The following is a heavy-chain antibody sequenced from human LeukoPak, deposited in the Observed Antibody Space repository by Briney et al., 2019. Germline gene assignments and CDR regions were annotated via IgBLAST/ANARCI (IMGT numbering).Heavy chain of an antibody. CDR3: ASTCTNGVCPNFDY. Sequence: ASVKVSCKASGGTFSSYAISWVRKAPGQGLEWMGRIIPIFGTANYAQKFQGRVTITTDESTSTAYMELSSLRSEDTAVYYCASTCTNGVCPNFDYWGQGTLVTVSS. CDR1: GGTFSSYA. V-gene: IGHV1-69*05. CDR2: IIPIFGTA. D-gene: IGHD2-8*01. J-gene: IGHJ4*02.